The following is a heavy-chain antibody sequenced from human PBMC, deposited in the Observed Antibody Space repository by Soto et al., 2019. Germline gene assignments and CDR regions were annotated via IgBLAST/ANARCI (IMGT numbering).Heavy chain of an antibody. D-gene: IGHD1-26*01. CDR1: GFIFHNYT. V-gene: IGHV3-64D*06. Sequence: GGSLRLSCAASGFIFHNYTMHWFRQAPGKGLEYVSTIDKDGIRTYYADSVKGRFTISRDNPKGTLYLEMRNLRLEDTAVYYCVKYSQPVGWGQGALVTVSS. CDR3: VKYSQPVG. J-gene: IGHJ4*02. CDR2: IDKDGIRT.